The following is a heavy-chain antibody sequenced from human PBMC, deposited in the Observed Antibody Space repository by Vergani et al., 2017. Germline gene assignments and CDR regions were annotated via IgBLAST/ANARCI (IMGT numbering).Heavy chain of an antibody. D-gene: IGHD6-19*01. V-gene: IGHV4-38-2*01. J-gene: IGHJ3*02. Sequence: QVQLQESGPGLVKPSETLSLTCAVSGYSISSGYYWGWIRQPPGKGLEWIGSIYHSGSTYYNPSLKSRVTISVDTSKNQFSLKLSSVTAADTAVYYCARTAGYSSGWYDAFDIWGQGTMVTVSS. CDR3: ARTAGYSSGWYDAFDI. CDR1: GYSISSGYY. CDR2: IYHSGST.